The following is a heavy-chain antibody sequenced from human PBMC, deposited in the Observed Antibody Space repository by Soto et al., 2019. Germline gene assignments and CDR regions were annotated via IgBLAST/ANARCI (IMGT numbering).Heavy chain of an antibody. CDR2: ISNDGGLQ. CDR1: GFTFSSYG. V-gene: IGHV3-30*03. J-gene: IGHJ4*02. CDR3: VSDRGYGHASVPYS. D-gene: IGHD5-18*01. Sequence: QAQLVESGGGVVQPGRSLRLSCAASGFTFSSYGMHWVRQAPGTGLGWVAVISNDGGLQHYADSVKGRFTISRDNSKNMVVLQMNSLRAEDTAVYYCVSDRGYGHASVPYSWGQGTLVSVSS.